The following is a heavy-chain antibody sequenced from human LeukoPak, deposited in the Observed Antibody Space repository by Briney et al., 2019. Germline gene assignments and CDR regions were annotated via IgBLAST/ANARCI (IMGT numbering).Heavy chain of an antibody. CDR3: ARDLGLKSYYGMDV. CDR2: INAGNGNT. J-gene: IGHJ6*02. CDR1: GYTFTGYY. Sequence: VASVKVSCKASGYTFTGYYMHWVRQAPGQGLEWMGWINAGNGNTKYSQKFQGRVTITRDTSASTAYMELSSLRSEDTAVYYCARDLGLKSYYGMDVWGQGTTVTVSS. D-gene: IGHD4-11*01. V-gene: IGHV1-3*01.